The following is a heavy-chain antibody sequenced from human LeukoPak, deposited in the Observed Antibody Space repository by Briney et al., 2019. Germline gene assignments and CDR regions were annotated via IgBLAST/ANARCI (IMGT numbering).Heavy chain of an antibody. CDR3: ARGGPMITSY. Sequence: SETLSLTCTVSGGSISSGDYYWSWIRQPPGKGLEWIGNIYYSGSTYYNPSLKSRLTISVDTSKNQFSLKLTSVTAADTAVYYCARGGPMITSYWGQGTLVTASS. D-gene: IGHD3-16*01. J-gene: IGHJ4*02. CDR1: GGSISSGDYY. CDR2: IYYSGST. V-gene: IGHV4-30-4*01.